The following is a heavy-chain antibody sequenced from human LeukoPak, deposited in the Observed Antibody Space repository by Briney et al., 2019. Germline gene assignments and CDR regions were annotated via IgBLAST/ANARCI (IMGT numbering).Heavy chain of an antibody. J-gene: IGHJ4*02. V-gene: IGHV3-23*01. CDR1: GFTFSRYA. CDR3: AKAVTFGGVIVIRLYYFDY. D-gene: IGHD3-16*02. Sequence: GGSLRLSCAASGFTFSRYAMSWVRQAPGKGLEWVSAISGSGGSTYYADSVKGRSTISRDNSKNTPYLQMNSLRAEDTAVYYCAKAVTFGGVIVIRLYYFDYWGQGTLVTVSS. CDR2: ISGSGGST.